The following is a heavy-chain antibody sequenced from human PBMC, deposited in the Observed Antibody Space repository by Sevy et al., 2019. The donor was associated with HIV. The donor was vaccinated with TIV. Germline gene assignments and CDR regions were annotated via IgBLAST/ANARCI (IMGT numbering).Heavy chain of an antibody. Sequence: GGSLRLSCAVSGFTFSSYSMNWVRQAPGKGLEWVSFISTSGTYKYYADSVKGRFTISRHNPRKSVYLQMTSLSAEDTAVYYCARLFYGSADYWGQGTLVTVSS. V-gene: IGHV3-21*01. CDR1: GFTFSSYS. J-gene: IGHJ4*02. D-gene: IGHD3-10*01. CDR2: ISTSGTYK. CDR3: ARLFYGSADY.